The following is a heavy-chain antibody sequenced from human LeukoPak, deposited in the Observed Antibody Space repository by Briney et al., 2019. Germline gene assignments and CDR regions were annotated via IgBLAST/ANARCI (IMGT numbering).Heavy chain of an antibody. J-gene: IGHJ3*02. CDR2: IKHDASER. CDR3: ARGQVTSVTGLASFDI. D-gene: IGHD4-11*01. Sequence: GGSLRLSCAASGFTFTKYWMNWVRQAPGKGREWVANIKHDASERYYVDSVKGRFTISRDNAKNSLFLQMNDLRAEDTAIYYCARGQVTSVTGLASFDIWGQGTMITVSS. CDR1: GFTFTKYW. V-gene: IGHV3-7*04.